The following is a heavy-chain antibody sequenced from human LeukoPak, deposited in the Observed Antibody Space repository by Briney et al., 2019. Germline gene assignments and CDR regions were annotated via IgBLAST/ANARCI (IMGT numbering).Heavy chain of an antibody. D-gene: IGHD3-10*01. J-gene: IGHJ4*02. Sequence: PSETLSLTCAVSGGSISSSNWWSWVREPPGKGLEWIGEIYHSGSTNYNPSLKSRVTISVDKSKNQFSLKLSAVTAADTAVYYCARARGVGYYFDYWGQGTLVTVSS. V-gene: IGHV4-4*02. CDR3: ARARGVGYYFDY. CDR1: GGSISSSNW. CDR2: IYHSGST.